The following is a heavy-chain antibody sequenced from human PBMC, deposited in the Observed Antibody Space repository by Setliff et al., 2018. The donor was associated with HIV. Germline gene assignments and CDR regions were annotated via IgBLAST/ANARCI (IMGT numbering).Heavy chain of an antibody. CDR1: GFNFNNYY. CDR2: IKSDGTEK. Sequence: GESLKISCIASGFNFNNYYMTWVRQAPGKGLEWVGNIKSDGTEKNYVGSVKGRFTISRDNAKRSLYLQMNRLKTDDTAFYYCATFADGPDSWGQGTLVTVSS. D-gene: IGHD3-3*01. V-gene: IGHV3-7*01. CDR3: ATFADGPDS. J-gene: IGHJ4*02.